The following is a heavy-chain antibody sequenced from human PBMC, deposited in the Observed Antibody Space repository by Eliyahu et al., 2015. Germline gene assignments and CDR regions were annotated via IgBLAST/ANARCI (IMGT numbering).Heavy chain of an antibody. V-gene: IGHV3-23*04. Sequence: EVQLVESGGGLVQPGGSLRLSCAASGFXFSSYAMSWVRQAPGKGLEWVSAISGSGGSTYYADSVKGRFTISRDNSKNTLYLQMNSLRAEDTAVYYCAKDKKPRYDFWSGLDYWGQGTLVTVSS. CDR1: GFXFSSYA. CDR2: ISGSGGST. J-gene: IGHJ4*02. D-gene: IGHD3-3*01. CDR3: AKDKKPRYDFWSGLDY.